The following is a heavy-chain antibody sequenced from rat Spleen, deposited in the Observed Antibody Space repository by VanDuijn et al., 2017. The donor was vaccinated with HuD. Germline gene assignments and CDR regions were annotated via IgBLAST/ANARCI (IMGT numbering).Heavy chain of an antibody. J-gene: IGHJ2*01. Sequence: EVQLQESGPGLVKPSQSLSLTCSVTGYSITSNYWGWIRKFPGNKMEWMGYISYSGSTSYNPSLKSRISITRDTSKNQFFLQLQSVTTEDTATYYCARSTYNSYFDYWGQGVMVTVSS. CDR2: ISYSGST. CDR1: GYSITSNY. CDR3: ARSTYNSYFDY. D-gene: IGHD1-4*01. V-gene: IGHV3-1*01.